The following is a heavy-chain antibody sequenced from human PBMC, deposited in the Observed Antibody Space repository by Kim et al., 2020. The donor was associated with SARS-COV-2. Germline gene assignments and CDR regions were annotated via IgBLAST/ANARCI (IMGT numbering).Heavy chain of an antibody. J-gene: IGHJ3*02. V-gene: IGHV3-30*04. CDR1: GFTFSSYA. CDR2: ISYDGSNK. CDR3: ARVKGGSYFNAFDI. D-gene: IGHD1-26*01. Sequence: GGSLRLSCAASGFTFSSYAMHWVRQPPGKGLEWVAVISYDGSNKYYADSVKGRFTISRDNSKNTLYLQMNSLRAEDTAVYYCARVKGGSYFNAFDIWGQGTMVTVSS.